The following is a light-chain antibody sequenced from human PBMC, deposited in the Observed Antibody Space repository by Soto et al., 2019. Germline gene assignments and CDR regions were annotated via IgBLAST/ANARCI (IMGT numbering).Light chain of an antibody. V-gene: IGLV7-46*01. J-gene: IGLJ2*01. CDR3: FLSYGGSWPVV. CDR2: DTS. CDR1: AGPVTSGHC. Sequence: QTVVTQEPSLTVSPGGTVTLTCDSSAGPVTSGHCLYWLQQKPGQAPRTLIYDTSKKHSWTPARFSGCLLGGKAALTLSGAQPEDEADYYCFLSYGGSWPVVFGGGTKVTVL.